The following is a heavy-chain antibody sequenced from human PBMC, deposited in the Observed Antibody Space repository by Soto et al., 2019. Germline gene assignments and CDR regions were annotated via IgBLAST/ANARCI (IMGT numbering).Heavy chain of an antibody. D-gene: IGHD6-19*01. CDR2: IYWDDDK. Sequence: SGPTLVNPTQTLTLTCSFSGFSLSTSGVGVGWIRQPPGKALEWLALIYWDDDKRYSPSLKSRLTITKDTSKNQVVLTMTNMDPVDTATYYCARGYNSGWTPRDHNWLDPWGQGTLVTVYS. CDR3: ARGYNSGWTPRDHNWLDP. CDR1: GFSLSTSGVG. J-gene: IGHJ5*02. V-gene: IGHV2-5*02.